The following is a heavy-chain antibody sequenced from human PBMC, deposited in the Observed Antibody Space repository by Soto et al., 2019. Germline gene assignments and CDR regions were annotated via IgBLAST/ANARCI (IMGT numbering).Heavy chain of an antibody. CDR1: GFTFSSYA. D-gene: IGHD3-3*01. V-gene: IGHV3-30-3*01. CDR3: AREGGEAYYDFWSGYRADAFDI. J-gene: IGHJ3*02. CDR2: ISYDGSNK. Sequence: GGSLRLSCAASGFTFSSYAMHWVRQAPGKGLEWVAVISYDGSNKYYADSVKGRFTISRDNSKNTLYLQMNSLRAEDTAVYYCAREGGEAYYDFWSGYRADAFDIWGQGTMVTVSS.